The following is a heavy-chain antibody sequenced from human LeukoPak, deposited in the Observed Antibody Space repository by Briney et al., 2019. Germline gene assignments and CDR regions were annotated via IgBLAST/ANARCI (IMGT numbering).Heavy chain of an antibody. J-gene: IGHJ1*01. V-gene: IGHV3-74*01. CDR1: GFTFSSYW. Sequence: GGSLRLSCAASGFTFSSYWMHWVRQAPGKGLVWVSRINSDGSSTNYADSVKGRFAISRDNAKNTLSLQMNSLRAEDTAVYYCARVPITLAGTKDAKYFQHWGQGTLVTVSS. D-gene: IGHD6-19*01. CDR3: ARVPITLAGTKDAKYFQH. CDR2: INSDGSST.